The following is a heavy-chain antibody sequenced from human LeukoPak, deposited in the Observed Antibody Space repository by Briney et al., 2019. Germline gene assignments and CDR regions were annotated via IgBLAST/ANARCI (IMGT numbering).Heavy chain of an antibody. CDR1: GGSFSGYY. V-gene: IGHV4-34*01. CDR2: INHSGST. Sequence: PSETLSLTCAVYGGSFSGYYWSWIRRPPGKGLEWIGGINHSGSTNYNPSLKSRVTISVDTSKNQFSLKLSSVTAADTAVYYCARGRSHCYGSGSYYTYWGQGTLVTVSS. CDR3: ARGRSHCYGSGSYYTY. J-gene: IGHJ4*02. D-gene: IGHD3-10*01.